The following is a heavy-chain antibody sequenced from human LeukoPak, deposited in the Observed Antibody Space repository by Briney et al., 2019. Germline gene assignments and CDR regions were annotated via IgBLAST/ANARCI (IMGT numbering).Heavy chain of an antibody. J-gene: IGHJ4*02. V-gene: IGHV4-59*08. CDR3: ARQEGPYYFDY. CDR1: GGSISSYY. Sequence: PSETLSLTCTVSGGSISSYYWSWIRQPPGKGLEWIGYIYYSGSTNYNPSLKSRVTISVDTSKNQFSLKLSSVTAADTAVYYCARQEGPYYFDYWGQGTWSPSPQ. CDR2: IYYSGST.